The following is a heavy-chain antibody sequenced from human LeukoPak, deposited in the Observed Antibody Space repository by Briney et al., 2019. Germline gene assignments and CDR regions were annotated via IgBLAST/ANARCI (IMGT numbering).Heavy chain of an antibody. CDR1: GYTFTGYY. D-gene: IGHD2-2*01. Sequence: ASVKVSCKASGYTFTGYYMHWVRQAPGQGLEWMGWINPNSGGTNYAQKFQGRVTMTRDTSISTAYMELSRLRSDDTAVYYCARGSLLGYCSSTSCSPYYYYGMDVWGQGTTVTVS. CDR2: INPNSGGT. CDR3: ARGSLLGYCSSTSCSPYYYYGMDV. J-gene: IGHJ6*02. V-gene: IGHV1-2*02.